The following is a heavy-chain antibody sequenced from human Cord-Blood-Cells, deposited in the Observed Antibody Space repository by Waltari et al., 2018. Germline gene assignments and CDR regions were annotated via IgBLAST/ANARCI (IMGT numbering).Heavy chain of an antibody. J-gene: IGHJ2*01. CDR3: ARVGYCSSTSCYTGRWYFDL. V-gene: IGHV4-34*01. D-gene: IGHD2-2*02. Sequence: WSWIRQPPGKGLEWIGEINHSGSTNYNPSLKSRVTISVDTSKNQFSLKLSSVTAADTAVYYCARVGYCSSTSCYTGRWYFDLWGRGTLVTVSS. CDR2: INHSGST.